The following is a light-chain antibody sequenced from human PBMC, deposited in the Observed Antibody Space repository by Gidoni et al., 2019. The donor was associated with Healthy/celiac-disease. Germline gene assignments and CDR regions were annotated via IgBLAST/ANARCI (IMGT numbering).Light chain of an antibody. Sequence: SYELTQPPSVSVSPGQTASITCSGDKLGDKYASWYQQKPGQSPVLVIYQDSKRPSGIPERFSCSNSGNTATLTISGTQAMDEADYYCQAWDSSTGVFGGGTKLTVL. CDR3: QAWDSSTGV. CDR1: KLGDKY. V-gene: IGLV3-1*01. CDR2: QDS. J-gene: IGLJ2*01.